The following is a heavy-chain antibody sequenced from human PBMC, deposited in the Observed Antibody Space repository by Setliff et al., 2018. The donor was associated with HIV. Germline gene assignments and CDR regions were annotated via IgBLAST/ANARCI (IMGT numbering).Heavy chain of an antibody. CDR2: ISGSGGST. V-gene: IGHV3-23*01. Sequence: GGSLRLSCAASGFTLSSYAMRWVRQAPGKGLEWVSAISGSGGSTYYADSVKGRFTISRDNSKNTLYLQMNSLRAEDTAVYYCAKDPRAAVATICDYWGQGTLVTVSS. J-gene: IGHJ4*02. CDR3: AKDPRAAVATICDY. CDR1: GFTLSSYA. D-gene: IGHD5-12*01.